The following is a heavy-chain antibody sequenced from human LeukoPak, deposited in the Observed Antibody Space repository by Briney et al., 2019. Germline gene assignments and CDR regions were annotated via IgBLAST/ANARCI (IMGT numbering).Heavy chain of an antibody. CDR1: GGSISSYY. Sequence: SETLSLTCTVSGGSISSYYWNWIRQPPGKGLEWIGYIYYSGSTNYNPSLKSRVTISVDTSKSQFSLKLSSVTAADTAVYYCATGTSGDPFDYWGQGTLVTVSS. CDR3: ATGTSGDPFDY. CDR2: IYYSGST. D-gene: IGHD4-17*01. J-gene: IGHJ4*02. V-gene: IGHV4-59*08.